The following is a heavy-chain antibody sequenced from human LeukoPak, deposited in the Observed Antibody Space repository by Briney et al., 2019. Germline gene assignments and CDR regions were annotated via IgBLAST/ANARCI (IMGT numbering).Heavy chain of an antibody. D-gene: IGHD2-15*01. V-gene: IGHV3-7*01. Sequence: GGSLRLSCAASGFTFSIYWMSWVRQAPGKGLEWVANIKQDGSDKYYVDSVKGRFTISRDNAKNSLYLQMTSLRAEDTAVYYCARVEYCSGGSCYLVDYWGQGTLVTVSS. J-gene: IGHJ4*02. CDR3: ARVEYCSGGSCYLVDY. CDR1: GFTFSIYW. CDR2: IKQDGSDK.